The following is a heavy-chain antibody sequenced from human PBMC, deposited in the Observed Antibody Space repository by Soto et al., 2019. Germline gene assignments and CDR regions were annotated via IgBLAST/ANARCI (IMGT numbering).Heavy chain of an antibody. J-gene: IGHJ4*01. D-gene: IGHD2-2*01. CDR3: SRVVIGYCSSTSCPADY. CDR1: GFTFTAYW. CDR2: MFPGDSTT. Sequence: GESLKISCKGSGFTFTAYWIGWVRQMPGKGLEWMGIMFPGDSTTRYSPSFQGQVTMSADKSISTAYLQWNSMKASDAAMYYCSRVVIGYCSSTSCPADYCGHGSLVTVSS. V-gene: IGHV5-51*01.